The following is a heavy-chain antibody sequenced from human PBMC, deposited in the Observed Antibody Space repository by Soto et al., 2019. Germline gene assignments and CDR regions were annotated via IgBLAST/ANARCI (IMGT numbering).Heavy chain of an antibody. CDR1: GGSISSVGHY. CDR3: AGQERSSSSGFDY. Sequence: LSLTCTVSGGSISSVGHYWSWIRQHPGKGLEWIGYIYYSGSTYYNPSLKSRVTISVDTSKNQFSLKLSSVTAADTAVYYCAGQERSSSSGFDYWGQGTLLTVSS. CDR2: IYYSGST. J-gene: IGHJ4*02. D-gene: IGHD6-6*01. V-gene: IGHV4-31*03.